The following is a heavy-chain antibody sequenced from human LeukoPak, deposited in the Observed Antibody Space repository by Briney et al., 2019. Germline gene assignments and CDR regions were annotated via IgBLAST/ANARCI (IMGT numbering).Heavy chain of an antibody. CDR2: ISGSGGST. Sequence: GGSLRLSCAASGFTFSSYAMSWVRQAPGKGLEWVSAISGSGGSTYYADSVKGRFTISRDNSKNTLYLQMNSLRAEDTAVYHYAKPGSSGWYTHIDYWGQGTLVTVSS. J-gene: IGHJ4*02. CDR1: GFTFSSYA. D-gene: IGHD6-19*01. CDR3: AKPGSSGWYTHIDY. V-gene: IGHV3-23*01.